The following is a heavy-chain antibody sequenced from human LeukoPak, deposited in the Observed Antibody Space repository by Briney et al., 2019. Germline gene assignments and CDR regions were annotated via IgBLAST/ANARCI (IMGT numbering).Heavy chain of an antibody. J-gene: IGHJ6*03. V-gene: IGHV1-2*02. CDR3: ARDLRAARPSSYMDV. CDR1: GYTFTGYY. Sequence: ASVKVSCKASGYTFTGYYMHWVRQAPGQGREWMGWINPNSGGTNYAQKFQGRVTMTRDTSISTAYMELSRLRSDDTAVYYCARDLRAARPSSYMDVWGKGTTVTVSS. D-gene: IGHD6-6*01. CDR2: INPNSGGT.